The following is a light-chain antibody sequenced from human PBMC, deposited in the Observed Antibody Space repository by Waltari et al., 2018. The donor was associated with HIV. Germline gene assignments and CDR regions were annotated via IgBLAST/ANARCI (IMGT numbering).Light chain of an antibody. CDR1: SYNIGRHG. J-gene: IGLJ2*01. CDR2: SNN. V-gene: IGLV1-44*01. CDR3: ATLDDSLNGPI. Sequence: VLTQSPSASGNPGQRVTISCSGGSYNIGRHGVDCYQQFPGTAPKLLIDSNNQRPSGVPDRFSVYKSGTSASLAISGLQSEDEATYYCATLDDSLNGPIFGGGTRLTVL.